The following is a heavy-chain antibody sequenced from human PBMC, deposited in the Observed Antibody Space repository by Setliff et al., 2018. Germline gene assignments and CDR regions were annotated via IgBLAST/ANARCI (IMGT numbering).Heavy chain of an antibody. V-gene: IGHV4-39*01. CDR2: ISSSGTS. CDR3: AREERWDYSYPIY. CDR1: DDSTYSDYYF. Sequence: PSETLSLTCSVSDDSTYSDYYFWGWIRQPPGKGLEWIGTISSSGTSKYNSSLGGRATLYIDVPERQFALRLSSVTDADTAVYFYAREERWDYSYPIYWGQGIRVTVSS. J-gene: IGHJ4*02. D-gene: IGHD4-4*01.